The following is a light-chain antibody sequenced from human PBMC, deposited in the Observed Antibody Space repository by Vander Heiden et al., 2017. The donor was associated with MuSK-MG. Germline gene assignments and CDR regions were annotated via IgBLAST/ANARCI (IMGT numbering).Light chain of an antibody. J-gene: IGLJ1*01. CDR2: NNN. CDR3: SPWDDSLNGPV. Sequence: QSVLTQPPSASGTPGQRVTISCSGSASNIGSNSVNWYQQLPGAAPKLLIYNNNQRPSGVPDRFSGSKSGTSASLAISGLQSEDEADYYCSPWDDSLNGPVFGTGTKLTVL. CDR1: ASNIGSNS. V-gene: IGLV1-44*01.